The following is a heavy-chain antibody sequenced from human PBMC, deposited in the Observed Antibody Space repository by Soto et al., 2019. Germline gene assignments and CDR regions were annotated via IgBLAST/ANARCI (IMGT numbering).Heavy chain of an antibody. CDR2: IIPIFGTA. CDR1: GGTFSSYA. D-gene: IGHD3-10*01. Sequence: ASVKVSCKASGGTFSSYAISWVRQAPGQGLEWKGGIIPIFGTANYAQKFQGRVTITADESTSTAYMELSSLRSEDTAVYYCARGDSDYYGSGSDYYYYGMDVWGQGTTVTVSS. CDR3: ARGDSDYYGSGSDYYYYGMDV. V-gene: IGHV1-69*13. J-gene: IGHJ6*02.